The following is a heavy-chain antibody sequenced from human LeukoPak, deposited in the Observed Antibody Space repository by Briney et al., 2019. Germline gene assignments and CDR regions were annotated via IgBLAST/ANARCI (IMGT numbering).Heavy chain of an antibody. V-gene: IGHV3-30*04. D-gene: IGHD1-26*01. J-gene: IGHJ4*02. CDR2: IVYDGSNE. CDR1: GFTFDSYS. Sequence: PGGSLRLSCEASGFTFDSYSMHWVRQAPGKGLEWVAAIVYDGSNEYYVDSVKGRFTVSRDNSKNTLLLQMNSLRPEDTAVYYCARGPGSRDSVTVGYYFDYWGQGTLVTVSP. CDR3: ARGPGSRDSVTVGYYFDY.